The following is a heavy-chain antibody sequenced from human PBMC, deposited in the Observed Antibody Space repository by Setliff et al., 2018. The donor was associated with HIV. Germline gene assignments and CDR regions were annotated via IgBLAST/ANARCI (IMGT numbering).Heavy chain of an antibody. D-gene: IGHD6-13*01. CDR3: ARVPTSSWYVTTQRTKEYFHH. CDR2: ISYSGNT. J-gene: IGHJ1*01. Sequence: SETLSLTCTVSGGSISSGGYYWSWIRQHPGKGLEWIGYISYSGNTYYNPSLKSRVTISEDTSRNQFSLRLSSVTAADTAIYYCARVPTSSWYVTTQRTKEYFHHWGQGTLVTVSS. V-gene: IGHV4-31*03. CDR1: GGSISSGGYY.